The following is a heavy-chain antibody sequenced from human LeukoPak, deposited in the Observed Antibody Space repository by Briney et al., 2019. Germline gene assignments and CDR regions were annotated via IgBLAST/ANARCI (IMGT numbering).Heavy chain of an antibody. CDR3: ARDLGTNYYDSSGYTY. CDR2: IIPIFGTA. D-gene: IGHD3-22*01. CDR1: GGTFSSYA. Sequence: ASVKVSCKASGGTFSSYAISWVRQAPGHGLEWMGGIIPIFGTANYAQKFQGRVTITADESTSTAYMELSSLRSEYTAVYYCARDLGTNYYDSSGYTYWGQGTLVTVSS. J-gene: IGHJ4*02. V-gene: IGHV1-69*13.